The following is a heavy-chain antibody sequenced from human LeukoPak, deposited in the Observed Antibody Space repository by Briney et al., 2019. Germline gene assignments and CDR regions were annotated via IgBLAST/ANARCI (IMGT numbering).Heavy chain of an antibody. V-gene: IGHV5-51*01. CDR3: ARPAKQWLTESVWFDP. CDR1: GYSFTSYW. D-gene: IGHD6-19*01. Sequence: HGESLKISCKGSGYSFTSYWIGWVRQMPGKGLEWMGIIYPGDSDTRYSPSFQGQVTISADKSISTAYLQWSSLKASDTAMYYCARPAKQWLTESVWFDPWGQGTLVTVSS. CDR2: IYPGDSDT. J-gene: IGHJ5*02.